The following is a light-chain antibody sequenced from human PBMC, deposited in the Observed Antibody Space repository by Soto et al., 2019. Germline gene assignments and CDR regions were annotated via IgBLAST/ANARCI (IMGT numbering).Light chain of an antibody. V-gene: IGLV1-47*01. CDR2: RND. CDR3: AAWDYSLSAVV. Sequence: QPVLTQPPSASGTPGQRVTISCSGSSSNIGSNYVYWYQQFPGSAPKLLIYRNDQRPSGVPDRFSGSKSGTSASLAISGPRSEDEADYYCAAWDYSLSAVVFGGGTKLTVL. J-gene: IGLJ2*01. CDR1: SSNIGSNY.